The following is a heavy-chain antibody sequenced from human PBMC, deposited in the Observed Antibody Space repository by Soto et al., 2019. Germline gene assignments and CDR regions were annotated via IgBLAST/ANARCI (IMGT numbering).Heavy chain of an antibody. CDR3: ARGRYGDY. J-gene: IGHJ4*02. CDR1: GYPFTSYG. CDR2: ISAHNGNT. V-gene: IGHV1-18*01. D-gene: IGHD1-1*01. Sequence: QVHLVQSGAEVKKPGASVKVSCKCSGYPFTSYGITWVRQAPGQGLEWMGWISAHNGNTDYAQKVQGRVTVTRDTSTSTAYMELRSLRSDDTAVYYCARGRYGDYWGQGALVTVSS.